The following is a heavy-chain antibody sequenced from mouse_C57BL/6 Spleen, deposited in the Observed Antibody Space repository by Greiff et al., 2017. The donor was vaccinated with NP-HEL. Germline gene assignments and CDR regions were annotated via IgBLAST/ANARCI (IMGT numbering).Heavy chain of an antibody. V-gene: IGHV2-2*01. D-gene: IGHD1-1*01. J-gene: IGHJ4*01. CDR3: ARRDYYGSTSMDY. CDR2: IWSGGST. CDR1: GFSLTSYG. Sequence: LQESGPGLVQPSQSLSITCTVSGFSLTSYGVHWVRQSPGKGLEWLGVIWSGGSTDYNAAFISRLSSRKDNSKSQVFFKMNSRQADETAIYYCARRDYYGSTSMDYWGQGTSVTVSS.